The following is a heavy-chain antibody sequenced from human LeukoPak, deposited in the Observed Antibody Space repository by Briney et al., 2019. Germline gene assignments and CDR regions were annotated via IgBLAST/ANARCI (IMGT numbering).Heavy chain of an antibody. CDR1: GASISSYC. Sequence: SETLPLTCTVSGASISSYCWSWIRQPPGKGLEWIGYIYYSGSTNYNPSLKSRVTMSVDTSKNQFSLKVSSVTAADTAVYYCARDEGYSSSYFDYWGQGTLVTVSS. CDR2: IYYSGST. V-gene: IGHV4-59*01. J-gene: IGHJ4*02. D-gene: IGHD6-6*01. CDR3: ARDEGYSSSYFDY.